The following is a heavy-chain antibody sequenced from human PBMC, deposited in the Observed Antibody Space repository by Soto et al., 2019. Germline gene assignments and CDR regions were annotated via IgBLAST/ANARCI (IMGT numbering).Heavy chain of an antibody. J-gene: IGHJ4*02. CDR1: GFTFSSYA. CDR3: AKDRYDYGDYDRFDY. CDR2: ISGSGGST. Sequence: GGSLRLSCAASGFTFSSYAMSWVRQAPGKGLEWVSAISGSGGSTYYADSVKGRFTISRDNSKNTLYLQMNSLRAEDTAVYYCAKDRYDYGDYDRFDYWGQGTLVTVSS. D-gene: IGHD4-17*01. V-gene: IGHV3-23*01.